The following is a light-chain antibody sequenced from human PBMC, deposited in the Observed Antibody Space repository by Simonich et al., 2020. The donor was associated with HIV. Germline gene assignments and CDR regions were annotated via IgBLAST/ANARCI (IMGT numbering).Light chain of an antibody. CDR2: WAS. Sequence: DIVMTQSPDSLAVSLGERATINCKSSQSILYSSNNMNYLTWYQQKPGQPPKLLIYWASTRASGVPARFSGSGSGTDFTLTISSLQAEDVAVYYCQQYYSTPWTFGQGTKVEIK. J-gene: IGKJ1*01. V-gene: IGKV4-1*01. CDR3: QQYYSTPWT. CDR1: QSILYSSNNMNY.